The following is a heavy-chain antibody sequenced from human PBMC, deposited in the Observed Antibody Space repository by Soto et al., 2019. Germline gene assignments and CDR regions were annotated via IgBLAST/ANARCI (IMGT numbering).Heavy chain of an antibody. J-gene: IGHJ6*03. Sequence: QVHLVLSGAEVQEPGASVRLSCSTSGYNFPNNATPWVRQAHRQAFEWLRWTNGGNDDTRYSQKFPARVTLSKDTCANTFCMEMSSLPPEDTAVYDCARGGWMLVDGSHYYAAMDVWCEGTAVTASS. CDR3: ARGGWMLVDGSHYYAAMDV. CDR2: TNGGNDDT. CDR1: GYNFPNNA. D-gene: IGHD3-22*01. V-gene: IGHV1-3*01.